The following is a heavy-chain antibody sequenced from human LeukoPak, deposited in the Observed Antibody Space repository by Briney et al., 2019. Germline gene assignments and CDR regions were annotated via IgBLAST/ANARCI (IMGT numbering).Heavy chain of an antibody. Sequence: GASVKVSCKASGYTFTSYGISWVRQAPGQGLEWMGWINTNTGNPTYAQGFTGRFVFSLDTSVSTAYLQISSLKAEDTAVYYCARDFENYYGSGSYQQTYNWFDPWGQGTLVTVSS. CDR1: GYTFTSYG. CDR2: INTNTGNP. D-gene: IGHD3-10*01. J-gene: IGHJ5*02. V-gene: IGHV7-4-1*02. CDR3: ARDFENYYGSGSYQQTYNWFDP.